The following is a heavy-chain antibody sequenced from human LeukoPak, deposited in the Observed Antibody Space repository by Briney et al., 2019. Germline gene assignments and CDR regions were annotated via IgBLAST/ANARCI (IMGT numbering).Heavy chain of an antibody. J-gene: IGHJ6*03. Sequence: SETLSLTCTVSGGSISSSSYYWGWIRQPPGKGLEWIGSIYYSGSTYYNPSLKSRVTISVDTSKNQFSLKLSSVTAADTAVYYCARDQGDSSGYYYYYYYMDVWGKGTTVTVSS. CDR1: GGSISSSSYY. CDR2: IYYSGST. V-gene: IGHV4-39*07. D-gene: IGHD3-22*01. CDR3: ARDQGDSSGYYYYYYYMDV.